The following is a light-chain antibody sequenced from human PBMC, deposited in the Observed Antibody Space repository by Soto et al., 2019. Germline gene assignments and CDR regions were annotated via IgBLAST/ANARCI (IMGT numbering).Light chain of an antibody. CDR3: HQYGNSPLT. Sequence: EIVLTQSPGTLSFSPGESGTLSCRAGQTLSSSSLAWYQQKPGQAPRLLMYGASNRASGIPDRFSGGGSGTDFTLTISRLEPEDFAVYYCHQYGNSPLTFGGGTQVEI. J-gene: IGKJ4*01. V-gene: IGKV3-20*01. CDR2: GAS. CDR1: QTLSSSS.